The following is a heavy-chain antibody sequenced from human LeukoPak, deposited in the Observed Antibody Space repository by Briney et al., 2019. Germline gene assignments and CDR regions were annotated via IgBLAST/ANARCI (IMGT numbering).Heavy chain of an antibody. Sequence: SETLSLTCAVSGYSISSGYYWGWIRQPPGKGLEWIGSIYHSGSTYYNPSLKSRVTISVDTSKNQFSLKPSSVTAADTAVYYCARDPTMAYYYYYGMDVWGKGTTVTVSS. J-gene: IGHJ6*04. D-gene: IGHD3-10*01. CDR3: ARDPTMAYYYYYGMDV. CDR1: GYSISSGYY. CDR2: IYHSGST. V-gene: IGHV4-38-2*02.